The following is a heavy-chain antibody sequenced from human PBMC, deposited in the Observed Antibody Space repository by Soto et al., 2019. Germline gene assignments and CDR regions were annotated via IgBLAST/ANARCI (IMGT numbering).Heavy chain of an antibody. CDR2: ISAYNGNT. J-gene: IGHJ4*02. CDR3: ARENYDILTGYYTAPYVGVDY. CDR1: GYTFTSYG. D-gene: IGHD3-9*01. Sequence: GASVKVSCKASGYTFTSYGISWVRQAPGQGLEWMGWISAYNGNTNYAQKLQGRVTMTTDTSTSTAYMELRSLRSDDTAVYYCARENYDILTGYYTAPYVGVDYWGQGTLVTVSS. V-gene: IGHV1-18*01.